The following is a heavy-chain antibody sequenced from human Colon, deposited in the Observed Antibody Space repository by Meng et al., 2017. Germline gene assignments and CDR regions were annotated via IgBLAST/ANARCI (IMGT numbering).Heavy chain of an antibody. CDR2: VYHRGDT. CDR3: ARDMSGGYYWFDP. CDR1: GDSISSDIW. V-gene: IGHV4-4*02. D-gene: IGHD3-22*01. J-gene: IGHJ5*02. Sequence: QVQSQGLGPGVVKPSGTLSLTCLVSGDSISSDIWWSWVRQPPGKGLEWIGEVYHRGDTNYNPSLKSRVDISVDKSKNQFYLSLFSVTAADTAVYYCARDMSGGYYWFDPWGQGTLVTVSS.